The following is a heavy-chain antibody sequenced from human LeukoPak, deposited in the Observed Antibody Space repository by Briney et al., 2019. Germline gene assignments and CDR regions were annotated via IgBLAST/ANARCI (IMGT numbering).Heavy chain of an antibody. CDR1: GFTFSSYE. V-gene: IGHV3-48*03. CDR2: ISSSGSTI. J-gene: IGHJ6*04. Sequence: PGRSLRLSCAASGFTFSSYEMNWVRQAPGRGLEWVSYISSSGSTIYYADSVKGGFTISRDNAQNSLYLQMNRLRAEGTAVYYCARSEVSWYYYGMDVWGTGNTVPVSS. CDR3: ARSEVSWYYYGMDV. D-gene: IGHD3-16*02.